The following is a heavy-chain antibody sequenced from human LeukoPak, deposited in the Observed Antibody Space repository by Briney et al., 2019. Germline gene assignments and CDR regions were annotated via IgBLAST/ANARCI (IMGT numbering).Heavy chain of an antibody. Sequence: PGGSLRLSCEASGFTFSNYWMSWGRQAPGKGLEWVSNIKEDGSQKSYVDSVKGRFTISRDNAKNSLYLQMNSLRAEDTAVYYCARDGGGYSNSWYYAFDIWGQGTMVTVSS. CDR2: IKEDGSQK. J-gene: IGHJ3*02. CDR3: ARDGGGYSNSWYYAFDI. D-gene: IGHD6-13*01. CDR1: GFTFSNYW. V-gene: IGHV3-7*04.